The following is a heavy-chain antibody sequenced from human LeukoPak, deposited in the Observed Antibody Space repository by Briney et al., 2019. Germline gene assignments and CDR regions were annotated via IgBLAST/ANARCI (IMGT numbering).Heavy chain of an antibody. Sequence: SETLSLTCTASGGSISSSSYYWGWIRQPPGKGLEWIGSIYYSGSTYYNPSLKSRVTISVDTSKNQFSLKLSSVTAADTAVYYCIGHSSSWTGRWGQGTLVTVSS. V-gene: IGHV4-39*01. CDR3: IGHSSSWTGR. D-gene: IGHD6-13*01. CDR2: IYYSGST. CDR1: GGSISSSSYY. J-gene: IGHJ4*02.